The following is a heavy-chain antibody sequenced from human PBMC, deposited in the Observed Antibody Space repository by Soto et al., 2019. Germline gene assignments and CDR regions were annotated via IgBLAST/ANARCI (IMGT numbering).Heavy chain of an antibody. CDR3: ATGSVGLLTARERRMLGWFDP. Sequence: QVQLVQSGAEVKKPGASVKVSCKASGYTFTSYGISWVRQAPGQGLEWMGWISAYNGNTNYAQKLQGRVTMTTDTSTSTAYMELRSLRSDDTAVYYCATGSVGLLTARERRMLGWFDPWGQGTLVTVSS. CDR2: ISAYNGNT. CDR1: GYTFTSYG. D-gene: IGHD1-1*01. V-gene: IGHV1-18*01. J-gene: IGHJ5*02.